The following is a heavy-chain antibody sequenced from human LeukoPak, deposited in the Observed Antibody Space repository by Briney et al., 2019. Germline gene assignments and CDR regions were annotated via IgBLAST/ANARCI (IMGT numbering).Heavy chain of an antibody. Sequence: GVPLRLLCKACSFTFDDCGVRWAPQSTEKALEGAWDINGCGGSTAYADSVKGRFSISRDNAKNSLYLQMNSLRAEDTALYYCARDMYYYDSSGYYPDYWGQGTLVTVSS. D-gene: IGHD3-22*01. CDR2: INGCGGST. CDR1: SFTFDDCG. CDR3: ARDMYYYDSSGYYPDY. J-gene: IGHJ4*02. V-gene: IGHV3-20*04.